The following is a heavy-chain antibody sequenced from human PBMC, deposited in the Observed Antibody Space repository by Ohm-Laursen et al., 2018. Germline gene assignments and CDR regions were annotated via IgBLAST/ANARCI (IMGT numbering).Heavy chain of an antibody. Sequence: SLRLSCTASGFTFSNNAMSWVRQAPGKGLEWVSSISTDVRSTYYADSVKGRFTISRDNSKNTLDLQMKSLRVEDTAVYYCAKGGGMGVWGQGTTVSVSS. CDR3: AKGGGMGV. D-gene: IGHD5-12*01. V-gene: IGHV3-23*01. J-gene: IGHJ6*02. CDR2: ISTDVRST. CDR1: GFTFSNNA.